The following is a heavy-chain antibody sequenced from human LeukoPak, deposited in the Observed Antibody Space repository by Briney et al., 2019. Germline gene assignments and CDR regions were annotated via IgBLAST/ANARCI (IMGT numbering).Heavy chain of an antibody. CDR3: ARDPRGGSGSYYKGYFDY. V-gene: IGHV3-7*03. Sequence: GGSLRLSCVASGFPFDRYWMSWVRQAPGKGLEWVANIKHDGSEKNFVDSVKGRFTISRDNAKNSLYLQMNSLRAEDAAVYYCARDPRGGSGSYYKGYFDYWGQGTLVTVSS. CDR2: IKHDGSEK. D-gene: IGHD3-10*01. CDR1: GFPFDRYW. J-gene: IGHJ4*02.